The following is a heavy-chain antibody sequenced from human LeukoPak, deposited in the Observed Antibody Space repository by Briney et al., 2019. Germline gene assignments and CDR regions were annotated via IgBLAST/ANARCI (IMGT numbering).Heavy chain of an antibody. CDR1: GYTFTSYA. CDR2: INTNTGNP. Sequence: ASVKVSCKASGYTFTSYAMNWVRQAPGQGLEWMGWINTNTGNPTYAQGFTGRFVFSLDTSVSTAYLQISSLKAEDTAVYYCARESSWVGETHGSSWYGMSDPWGQGTLVTVSS. CDR3: ARESSWVGETHGSSWYGMSDP. J-gene: IGHJ5*02. D-gene: IGHD6-13*01. V-gene: IGHV7-4-1*02.